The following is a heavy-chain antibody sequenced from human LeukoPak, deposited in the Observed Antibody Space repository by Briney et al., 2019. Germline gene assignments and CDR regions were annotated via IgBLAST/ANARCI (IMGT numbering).Heavy chain of an antibody. CDR1: GYSFTSYW. D-gene: IGHD3-10*01. J-gene: IGHJ4*02. CDR3: ARGGAWFGELLYGRGEYFDY. V-gene: IGHV5-51*01. Sequence: GESLKISCKTSGYSFTSYWIGWVRQMPGKGLEWMGIIYPGDSDTRYSPSFQGQVTISADKSISTAYLQWSSLKASDTAMYYCARGGAWFGELLYGRGEYFDYWGQGTLVTVSS. CDR2: IYPGDSDT.